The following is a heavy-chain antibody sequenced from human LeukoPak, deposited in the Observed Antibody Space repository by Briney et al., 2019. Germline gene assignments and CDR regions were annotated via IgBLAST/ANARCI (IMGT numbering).Heavy chain of an antibody. CDR1: VYTFTIYD. CDR2: MNPNSGNT. D-gene: IGHD3-16*01. V-gene: IGHV1-8*01. J-gene: IGHJ4*02. CDR3: ANKMITVGY. Sequence: ASVNVSFKASVYTFTIYDINWVRQATGQGREGMGWMNPNSGNTGYAQKFQGRVTMTRNTSISTAYMELSSLKSEDTAVYYCANKMITVGYWGQGTLVTVSS.